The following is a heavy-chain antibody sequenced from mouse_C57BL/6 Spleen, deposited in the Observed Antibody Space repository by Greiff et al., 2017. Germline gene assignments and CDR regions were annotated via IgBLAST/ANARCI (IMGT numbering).Heavy chain of an antibody. J-gene: IGHJ1*03. V-gene: IGHV7-3*01. CDR3: ARSGVYFDV. CDR2: IRNKANGYTT. Sequence: EVKLQESGGGLVQPGGSLSLSCAASGFTFTDYYMSWVRQPPGKALEWLGFIRNKANGYTTEYSASVKGRFTISRDNSQSILYLQMNALRAEDSATYYCARSGVYFDVWGTGTTVTVSS. CDR1: GFTFTDYY.